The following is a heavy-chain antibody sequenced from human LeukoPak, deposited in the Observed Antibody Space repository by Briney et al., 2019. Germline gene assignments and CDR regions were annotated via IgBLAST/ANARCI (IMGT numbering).Heavy chain of an antibody. CDR2: IKKDGSEK. V-gene: IGHV3-7*01. J-gene: IGHJ4*02. Sequence: GGSLRLSCAASGFTFSSYWMSWVRQAPGKGLEWVANIKKDGSEKYYVDSVKGRFTISRDNAKNSLYLQMNSLRAEDTAVYYCAKGYSSAWFDYWGQGNLVTVSS. CDR1: GFTFSSYW. D-gene: IGHD6-19*01. CDR3: AKGYSSAWFDY.